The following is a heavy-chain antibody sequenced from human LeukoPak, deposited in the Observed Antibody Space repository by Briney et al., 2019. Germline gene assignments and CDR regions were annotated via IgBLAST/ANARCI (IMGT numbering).Heavy chain of an antibody. D-gene: IGHD6-19*01. CDR2: IYTSGST. CDR1: GGSISSSSYY. CDR3: AREELAVAEGFDY. Sequence: SETLSLTCTVSGGSISSSSYYWGWIRQPPGKGLEWIGRIYTSGSTNYNPSLKSRVTMSVDTSKNQFSLKLSSVTAADTAVYYCAREELAVAEGFDYWGQGTLVTVSS. V-gene: IGHV4-39*07. J-gene: IGHJ4*02.